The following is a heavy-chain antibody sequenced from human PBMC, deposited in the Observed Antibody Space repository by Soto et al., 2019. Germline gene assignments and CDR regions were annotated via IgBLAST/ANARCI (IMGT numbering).Heavy chain of an antibody. J-gene: IGHJ3*02. V-gene: IGHV4-59*08. Sequence: SETLSLTCTVSGGSISSYYWSWIRQPPGKGLEWIGYIYYSGSTNYNPSLKSRVTISVDTSKNQFSLKLSSVTAADTAVYYCARLPDSGYGSDAFDIWGQGTMVTVSS. D-gene: IGHD5-12*01. CDR1: GGSISSYY. CDR2: IYYSGST. CDR3: ARLPDSGYGSDAFDI.